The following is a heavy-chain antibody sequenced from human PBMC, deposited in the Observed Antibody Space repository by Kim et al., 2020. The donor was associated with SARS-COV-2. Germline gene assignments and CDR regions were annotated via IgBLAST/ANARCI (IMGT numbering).Heavy chain of an antibody. J-gene: IGHJ6*02. V-gene: IGHV1-69*13. CDR2: IIPIFGTA. Sequence: SVKVSCKASGGTFSSYAISWVRQAPGQGLEWMGGIIPIFGTANYAQKFQGRVTITADESTSTAYMELSSLRSEDTAVYYCARYLYGSGSYSPIDTYYYYGMDVWGQGTTVTVSS. CDR1: GGTFSSYA. CDR3: ARYLYGSGSYSPIDTYYYYGMDV. D-gene: IGHD3-10*01.